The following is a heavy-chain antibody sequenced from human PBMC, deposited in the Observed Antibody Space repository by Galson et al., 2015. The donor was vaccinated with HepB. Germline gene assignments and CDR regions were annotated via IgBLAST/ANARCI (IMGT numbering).Heavy chain of an antibody. Sequence: SLRLSCAASGFTFSSYSMNWVRQAPGKGLEWVSSISSSSSYIYYADSVKGRFTVSRDNAKNSLYLQMNSLRAEDTAVYYCARERMVRGVIIVFDAFDIWGQGTMVTVSS. CDR1: GFTFSSYS. D-gene: IGHD3-10*01. V-gene: IGHV3-21*01. J-gene: IGHJ3*02. CDR2: ISSSSSYI. CDR3: ARERMVRGVIIVFDAFDI.